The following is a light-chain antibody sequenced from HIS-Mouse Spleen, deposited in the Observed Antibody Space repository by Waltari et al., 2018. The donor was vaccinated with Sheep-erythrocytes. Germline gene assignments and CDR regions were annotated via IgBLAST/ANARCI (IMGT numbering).Light chain of an antibody. CDR1: SSNIGNNA. Sequence: QSVLTQPPSVSEAPRQRVTISCSGSSSNIGNNAVNWYQQLPGKAPKLLIYSDDLLPSGVSERFSGSKSGTSASLAISGLQSEDEADYYCAAWDDSLNGVVFGGGTKLTVL. V-gene: IGLV1-36*01. CDR2: SDD. J-gene: IGLJ2*01. CDR3: AAWDDSLNGVV.